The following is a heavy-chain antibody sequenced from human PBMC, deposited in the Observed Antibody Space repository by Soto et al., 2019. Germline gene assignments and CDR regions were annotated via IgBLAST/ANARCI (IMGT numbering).Heavy chain of an antibody. Sequence: SETLSLTCTVSGGSVSSGRYYCSWIRQPPGKGLEWIGYIYYSGSTNYNPSLKSRVTISVXTSKNQFSLKPSSVTAADTAVYYCGRARRAGAYYYGSGSYYISSSFDYWGQGTLVTVSS. V-gene: IGHV4-61*01. J-gene: IGHJ4*02. CDR1: GGSVSSGRYY. CDR3: GRARRAGAYYYGSGSYYISSSFDY. CDR2: IYYSGST. D-gene: IGHD3-10*01.